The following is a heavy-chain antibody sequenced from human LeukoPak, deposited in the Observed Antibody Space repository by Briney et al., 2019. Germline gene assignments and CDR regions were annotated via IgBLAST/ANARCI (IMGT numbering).Heavy chain of an antibody. CDR2: IYYSGST. CDR1: GGSISSYY. CDR3: ASTKYCSGGSCPRSPFDY. D-gene: IGHD2-15*01. Sequence: SETLSLTCTVSGGSISSYYRSWIRQPPGKGLEWIGYIYYSGSTNYNPSLKSRVTISVDTSKNQFSLKLSSVTAADTAVYYCASTKYCSGGSCPRSPFDYWGQGTLVTVSS. V-gene: IGHV4-59*01. J-gene: IGHJ4*02.